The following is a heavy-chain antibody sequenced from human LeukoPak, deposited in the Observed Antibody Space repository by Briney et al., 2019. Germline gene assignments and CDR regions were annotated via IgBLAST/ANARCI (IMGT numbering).Heavy chain of an antibody. CDR3: ARVLEDCSSTSCYTSYYYYYMDV. V-gene: IGHV4-30-2*01. J-gene: IGHJ6*03. D-gene: IGHD2-2*02. Sequence: PSETLSLTCTVSGGSISSGGYYWSWIRQPPGKGLEWIGYIYHSGSTYYNPSLKSRVTISVDRSKNQFSLKLSSVTAADTAVYYCARVLEDCSSTSCYTSYYYYYMDVWGKGTTVTVSS. CDR1: GGSISSGGYY. CDR2: IYHSGST.